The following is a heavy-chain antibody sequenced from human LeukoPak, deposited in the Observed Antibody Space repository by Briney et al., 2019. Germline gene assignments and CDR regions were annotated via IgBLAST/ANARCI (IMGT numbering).Heavy chain of an antibody. V-gene: IGHV3-74*01. J-gene: IGHJ6*02. CDR2: INSDGRST. CDR1: GFTFSSYW. Sequence: GGSLRLSCVASGFTFSSYWMHWVRQAPGKGLVWVSRINSDGRSTSYADSVKGRFTISRDNAKNTLYLQMNSLRAEDTAVYYCARPRNDILSGFHYYYGMDVWGQGTTVTVSS. CDR3: ARPRNDILSGFHYYYGMDV. D-gene: IGHD3-9*01.